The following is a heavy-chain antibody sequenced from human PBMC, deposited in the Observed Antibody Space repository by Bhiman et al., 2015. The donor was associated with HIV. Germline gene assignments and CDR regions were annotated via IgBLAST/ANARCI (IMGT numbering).Heavy chain of an antibody. Sequence: QVQLVESGGGVVQPGRSLRLSCVASGFTFSSYGMHWVRQAPGKGLEWVAVISYDGSDKYHAQSVKGRFTISRDNSKNTLYLQMNSLRAEDTAVYYCAKDFLWRSTMVQGVMDYWGQGTLVTVSS. CDR1: GFTFSSYG. V-gene: IGHV3-30*18. J-gene: IGHJ4*02. D-gene: IGHD3-10*01. CDR2: ISYDGSDK. CDR3: AKDFLWRSTMVQGVMDY.